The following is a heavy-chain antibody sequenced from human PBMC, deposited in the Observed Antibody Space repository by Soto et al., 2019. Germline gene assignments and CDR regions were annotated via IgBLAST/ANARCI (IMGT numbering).Heavy chain of an antibody. CDR3: ARGCYGSGSYFQAHYDS. CDR1: GDSMSSSGYY. D-gene: IGHD3-10*01. J-gene: IGHJ4*02. V-gene: IGHV4-31*03. Sequence: QVQLQESGPGLVKPSETLSVTCTVSGDSMSSSGYYWSWVRQHPGKGLEWIGYVYYRGSTSYSPSLRRRLSSSVDRSKNRFSLRLTSVTAADTAVYFCARGCYGSGSYFQAHYDSCGQGTLVTVSS. CDR2: VYYRGST.